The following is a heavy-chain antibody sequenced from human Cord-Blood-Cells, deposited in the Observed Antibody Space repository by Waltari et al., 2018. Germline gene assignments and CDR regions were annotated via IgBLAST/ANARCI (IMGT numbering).Heavy chain of an antibody. CDR2: INPNSGGT. V-gene: IGHV1-2*02. J-gene: IGHJ4*02. Sequence: QVQLVQSGAEVKKPGASVKVSCKASGYTFTGYHMHWVRQAPGQGLEWMVWINPNSGGTNNAQKFQGRVTMTRDTSVSTAYMELSRLRSDDTAVYYCASRPVAGIDYWGQGTLVTVSS. CDR3: ASRPVAGIDY. CDR1: GYTFTGYH. D-gene: IGHD6-19*01.